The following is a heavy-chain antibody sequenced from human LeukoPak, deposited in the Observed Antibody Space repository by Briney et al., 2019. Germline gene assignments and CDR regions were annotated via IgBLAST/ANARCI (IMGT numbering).Heavy chain of an antibody. CDR3: ARGPYCSSTSCYAFDI. CDR2: MNPNSGNT. V-gene: IGHV1-8*03. Sequence: GASVKVSCKASGYTFTSYDINWVRQATGQGLEWMGWMNPNSGNTGYAQKFQGRVTITRNTSISTAYMELSSPRSEDTAVYYCARGPYCSSTSCYAFDIWGQGTMVTVSS. D-gene: IGHD2-2*01. CDR1: GYTFTSYD. J-gene: IGHJ3*02.